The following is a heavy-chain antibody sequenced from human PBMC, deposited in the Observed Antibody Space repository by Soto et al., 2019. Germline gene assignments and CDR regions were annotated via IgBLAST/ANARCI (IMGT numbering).Heavy chain of an antibody. CDR2: VNWNGGTT. V-gene: IGHV3-20*04. D-gene: IGHD3-16*01. CDR3: ARGGATARSYFYMDV. CDR1: GLTFDDYG. Sequence: EVRLVESGGGAVRPGGSLRLSCEASGLTFDDYGMTWVRQAPGKGLEWVSGVNWNGGTTGYADSVKGRFTISRDNAKNLLFLQMNSLRADDTAFYYCARGGATARSYFYMDVWANGTTVTV. J-gene: IGHJ6*03.